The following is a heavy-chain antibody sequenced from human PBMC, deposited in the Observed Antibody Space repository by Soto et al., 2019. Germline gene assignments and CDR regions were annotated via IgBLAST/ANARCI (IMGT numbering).Heavy chain of an antibody. Sequence: QVQLVESGGGLVKPGGSLRLSCAASGFTFSDYYMSWIRQAPGKGLEWVSYISSSGSTIYYADSVKGRFTISRDNAKNEVYLQMIGLRAEYTAVYYCARWGFGSSSWLVYWGQGTLVTVSS. CDR2: ISSSGSTI. V-gene: IGHV3-11*01. D-gene: IGHD6-13*01. CDR3: ARWGFGSSSWLVY. J-gene: IGHJ4*02. CDR1: GFTFSDYY.